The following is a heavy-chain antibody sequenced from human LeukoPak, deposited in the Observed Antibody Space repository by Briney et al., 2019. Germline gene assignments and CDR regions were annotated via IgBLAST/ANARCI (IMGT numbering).Heavy chain of an antibody. D-gene: IGHD5-12*01. Sequence: GGSLRLSCAASGFTFDDYGMSWVRQAPGKGLEWVSGINWNGGSTGYADSVKGRFTISRDNAKNSLYLQMNSLRAEDTALYYCARTSGYAILYYFDYWGQGTLITVSS. CDR2: INWNGGST. J-gene: IGHJ4*02. CDR3: ARTSGYAILYYFDY. V-gene: IGHV3-20*04. CDR1: GFTFDDYG.